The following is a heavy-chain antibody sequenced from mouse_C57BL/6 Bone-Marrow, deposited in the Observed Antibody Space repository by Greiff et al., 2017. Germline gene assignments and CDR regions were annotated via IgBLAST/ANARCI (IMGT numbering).Heavy chain of an antibody. CDR3: ARTGKGFAY. V-gene: IGHV1-50*01. Sequence: QVHVKQPGAELVKPGASVKLSCKASGYTFTSYWMQWVKQRPGPGLEWIGEIDPSDSYTNYNQKFKGKATLTVDTSSSTAYMQLSSLTSEDSAVYYCARTGKGFAYWGKGTLVTVSA. CDR2: IDPSDSYT. D-gene: IGHD4-1*01. J-gene: IGHJ3*01. CDR1: GYTFTSYW.